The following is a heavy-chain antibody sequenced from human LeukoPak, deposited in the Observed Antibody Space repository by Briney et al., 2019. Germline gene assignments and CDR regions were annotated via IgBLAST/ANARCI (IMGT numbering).Heavy chain of an antibody. D-gene: IGHD5-12*01. Sequence: GGSLRLSCAASGFTFDDYAMHWVRQAPGKGLEGVSGISWNSGSIVYADSVKGGFTISRDNAKNSLYLQMNSLRAEDTALYYCAKDIVATIRGVFDYWGQGTLVTVSS. CDR1: GFTFDDYA. V-gene: IGHV3-9*01. CDR2: ISWNSGSI. CDR3: AKDIVATIRGVFDY. J-gene: IGHJ4*02.